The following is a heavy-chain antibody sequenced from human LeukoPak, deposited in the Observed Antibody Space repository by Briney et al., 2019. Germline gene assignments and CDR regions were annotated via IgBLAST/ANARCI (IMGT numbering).Heavy chain of an antibody. CDR3: ALDNWNEFDP. J-gene: IGHJ5*02. V-gene: IGHV1-18*01. Sequence: GASVKVSCKASGYRFSSNGISWVRQAPGQGLEWVGWVSTYKSDTNYAPKFQGRVTMTKDTSTSTVYMELRSLRTDDTAVYYCALDNWNEFDPWGQGTLVTVSS. CDR2: VSTYKSDT. D-gene: IGHD1-20*01. CDR1: GYRFSSNG.